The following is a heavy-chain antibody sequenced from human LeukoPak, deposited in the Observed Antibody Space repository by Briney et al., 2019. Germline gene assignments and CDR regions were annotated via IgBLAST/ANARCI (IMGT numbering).Heavy chain of an antibody. CDR3: ARSSYGSGRPRYFDY. CDR1: GGSFSGYY. V-gene: IGHV4-34*01. CDR2: VNHSGST. J-gene: IGHJ4*02. D-gene: IGHD3-10*01. Sequence: PSETLSLTCAVYGGSFSGYYWSWIRQPPGKGLEWIGEVNHSGSTNYNPSLKSRVTISVDTSKNQFSLKLSSVTAADTAVYYCARSSYGSGRPRYFDYWGQGTLVIVSS.